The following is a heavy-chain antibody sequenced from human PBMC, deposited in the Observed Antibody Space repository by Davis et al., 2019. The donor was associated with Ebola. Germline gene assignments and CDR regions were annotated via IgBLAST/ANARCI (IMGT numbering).Heavy chain of an antibody. V-gene: IGHV1-8*01. D-gene: IGHD1-14*01. CDR2: MNPNSGNT. CDR3: ARERAGTRFDP. CDR1: EYSLTSYD. J-gene: IGHJ5*02. Sequence: ASVKVSCKASEYSLTSYDINWVRQATGQGLEWMGWMNPNSGNTYYAQKFQSRVTMTRNTSTNTAYMELSGLTSEDTAVYYCARERAGTRFDPWGQGTLVTVSS.